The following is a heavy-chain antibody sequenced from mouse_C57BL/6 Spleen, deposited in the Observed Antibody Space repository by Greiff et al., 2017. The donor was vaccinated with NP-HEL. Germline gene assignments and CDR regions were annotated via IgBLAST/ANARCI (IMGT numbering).Heavy chain of an antibody. J-gene: IGHJ1*03. CDR2: INSDGGST. V-gene: IGHV5-2*01. CDR1: EYEFPSHD. CDR3: ARGGYYEYFDV. D-gene: IGHD2-3*01. Sequence: VHVKQSGGGLVQPGESLKLSCESNEYEFPSHDMSWVRKTPEKRLELVAAINSDGGSTYYPDTMERRFILSRDNTKKTLYLQMSSLRSEDTAVYYCARGGYYEYFDVWGTGTTVTVSS.